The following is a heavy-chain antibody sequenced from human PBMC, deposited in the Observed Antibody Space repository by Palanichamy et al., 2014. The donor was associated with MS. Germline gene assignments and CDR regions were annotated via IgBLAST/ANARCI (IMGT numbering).Heavy chain of an antibody. J-gene: IGHJ6*01. CDR2: IWSDGYNK. V-gene: IGHV3-30*02. Sequence: QVQLVESGGGVVQPGGSLRLSCTASGFTFSTYGMHWVRQAPGKGLEWMTFIWSDGYNKYYADSLKGRFTISRDNSKNTVYLQMNSLRVEDTAVYYCVSGPRGRFGMDVWGQGTTVTVSS. CDR1: GFTFSTYG. CDR3: VSGPRGRFGMDV. D-gene: IGHD1-26*01.